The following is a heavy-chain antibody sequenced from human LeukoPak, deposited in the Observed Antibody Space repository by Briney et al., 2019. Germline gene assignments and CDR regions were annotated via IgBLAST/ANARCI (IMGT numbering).Heavy chain of an antibody. Sequence: GGSLRLSCAGSGFIFGGHWMSWVRQAPGKGLEWVANIKEDGGEKYYVDSVKGRFTVSRDNAKNSLYLQMNSLRAEDAAVYYCARVLDSSGWTPSDYWGQGTLVTVSS. CDR1: GFIFGGHW. V-gene: IGHV3-7*01. CDR3: ARVLDSSGWTPSDY. CDR2: IKEDGGEK. J-gene: IGHJ4*02. D-gene: IGHD6-19*01.